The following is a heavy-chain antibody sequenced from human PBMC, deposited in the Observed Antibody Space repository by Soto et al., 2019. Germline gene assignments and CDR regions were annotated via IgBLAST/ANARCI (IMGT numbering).Heavy chain of an antibody. CDR3: ARLPLRRTREDVDY. CDR2: FYYGGSP. V-gene: IGHV4-39*01. J-gene: IGHJ4*02. D-gene: IGHD4-17*01. Sequence: QLQLQESGPGLVKPSETLPLTCSVSGGSISSSSYNWGWIRQPRGKGLEWIGSFYYGGSPYYHPSLKSRVTISVDTSKNQFSLNLNSVTAADTAVYYCARLPLRRTREDVDYWGQGTLVAVSS. CDR1: GGSISSSSYN.